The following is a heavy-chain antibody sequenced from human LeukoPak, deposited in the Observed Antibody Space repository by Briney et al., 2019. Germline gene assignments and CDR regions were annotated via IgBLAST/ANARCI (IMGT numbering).Heavy chain of an antibody. Sequence: SETLSLTCAVYDGPFSSFYWTWIRQPPGNGLEWIGEISHTGRTNYNPSLKSRVTISVDTSKNQFSLNLTSVTAADTAMYYCARGVSIAARYFDLWGRGTLIAVSA. CDR3: ARGVSIAARYFDL. J-gene: IGHJ2*01. CDR1: DGPFSSFY. D-gene: IGHD6-25*01. CDR2: ISHTGRT. V-gene: IGHV4-34*01.